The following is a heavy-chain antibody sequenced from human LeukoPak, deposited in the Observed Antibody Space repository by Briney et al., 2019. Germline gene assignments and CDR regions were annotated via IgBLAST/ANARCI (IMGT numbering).Heavy chain of an antibody. V-gene: IGHV1-69*05. J-gene: IGHJ3*02. CDR2: IIPIFGTA. Sequence: SVKVSCKASGGTFSSYAISWVRQAPGQGLEWMGRIIPIFGTANYAQKFQGRDTITTDESTSTAYMELSSLRSEDTAVYYCARRNLWTQNDAFDIWGQGTMVTVSS. D-gene: IGHD2-21*01. CDR1: GGTFSSYA. CDR3: ARRNLWTQNDAFDI.